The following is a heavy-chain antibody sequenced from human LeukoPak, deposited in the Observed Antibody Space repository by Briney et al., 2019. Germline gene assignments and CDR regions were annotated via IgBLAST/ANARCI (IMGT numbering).Heavy chain of an antibody. V-gene: IGHV4-39*07. Sequence: SETLSLTCTVSGGSISSANYYWDWIRQPPGKGLEWIGNIYYSGSTYYNPSLRSRVTISIDTSKNQFSLKLISVTAADTAVYYCARDTLVWGRPGYFDYWGQGTQVTVSS. CDR2: IYYSGST. D-gene: IGHD3-3*01. CDR1: GGSISSANYY. CDR3: ARDTLVWGRPGYFDY. J-gene: IGHJ4*02.